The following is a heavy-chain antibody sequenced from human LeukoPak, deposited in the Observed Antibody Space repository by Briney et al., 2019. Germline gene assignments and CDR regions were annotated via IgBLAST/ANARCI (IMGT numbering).Heavy chain of an antibody. J-gene: IGHJ5*02. Sequence: GASVKVSCKASGYTFTGYYMHWVRQAPGQGLEWMGGIIPIFGTANYAQKFQGRVTITADKSTSTAYMELSSLRSEDTAVYYCARDFYHPSDSGSYHNWFDPWGQGTLVTVSS. CDR3: ARDFYHPSDSGSYHNWFDP. CDR2: IIPIFGTA. V-gene: IGHV1-69*06. CDR1: GYTFTGYY. D-gene: IGHD1-26*01.